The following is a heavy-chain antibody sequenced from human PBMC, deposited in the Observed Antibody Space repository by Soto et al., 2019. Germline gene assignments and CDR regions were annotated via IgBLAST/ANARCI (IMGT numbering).Heavy chain of an antibody. D-gene: IGHD6-19*01. J-gene: IGHJ4*02. CDR2: ISGPGGST. Sequence: GGSLRLSCAASGFTFTKFAMSWVRQAPGKGLEWVASISGPGGSTNYAESVKGRFTISRDNSNDTVSLQMNSLRVEDTALYFCAKDRRIAVSHFDFWGQGTLVTVYS. CDR1: GFTFTKFA. V-gene: IGHV3-23*01. CDR3: AKDRRIAVSHFDF.